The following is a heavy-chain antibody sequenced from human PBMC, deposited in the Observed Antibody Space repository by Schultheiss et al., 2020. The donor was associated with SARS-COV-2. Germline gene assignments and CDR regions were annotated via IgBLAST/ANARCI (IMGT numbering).Heavy chain of an antibody. CDR1: GGSVSSGSYY. V-gene: IGHV4-30-4*01. J-gene: IGHJ5*02. D-gene: IGHD2-15*01. Sequence: SETLSLTCTVSGGSVSSGSYYWSWIRQPPGKGLEWIGYIYYSGSTYYNPSLKSRVTISVDTSKNQFSLKLSSVTAADTAVYYCARVSCSGGSCYFHGINWFDPWGQGTLVTVSS. CDR2: IYYSGST. CDR3: ARVSCSGGSCYFHGINWFDP.